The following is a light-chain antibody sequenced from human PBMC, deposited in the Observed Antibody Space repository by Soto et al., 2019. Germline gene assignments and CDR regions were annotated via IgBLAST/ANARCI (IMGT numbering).Light chain of an antibody. CDR1: LSISSY. V-gene: IGKV1-39*01. CDR2: VGS. Sequence: DIQMTQSPSSLSASVGDRVTITCRASLSISSYLSWYQQKPGKAPQRLIYVGSTLQIGVPSRFSGSGSVIDFTLTISSLQPADFATYFCQQNYTTPFTFGGGTKGDVK. CDR3: QQNYTTPFT. J-gene: IGKJ4*01.